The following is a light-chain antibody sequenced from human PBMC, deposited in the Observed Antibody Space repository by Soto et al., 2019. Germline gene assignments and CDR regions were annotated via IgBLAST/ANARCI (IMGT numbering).Light chain of an antibody. CDR1: QSVGNNY. Sequence: EIVLTQSPGTLSLSPGERATLSCRASQSVGNNYLVWCQQKPGQAPRFLMYDASTRATGIPDRFSGSGSGTDFTLTISRLEPEDFAVYYCQQYGSSPLTFGGGTKVEIK. CDR2: DAS. J-gene: IGKJ4*01. V-gene: IGKV3-20*01. CDR3: QQYGSSPLT.